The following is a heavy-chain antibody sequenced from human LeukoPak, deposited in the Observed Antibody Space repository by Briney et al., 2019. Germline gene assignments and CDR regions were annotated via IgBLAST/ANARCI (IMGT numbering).Heavy chain of an antibody. CDR1: GGSISSYS. D-gene: IGHD3-16*01. CDR3: ARDGGLWSLRY. CDR2: IYYSGST. Sequence: SETLSLTCTVSGGSISSYSWSWIRQPPGKGLEWIGYIYYSGSTTYNPSPKSRVTMSINTSKNQFSLKLSSVTAADTAGYYCARDGGLWSLRYWGQGTLVTVSS. J-gene: IGHJ4*02. V-gene: IGHV4-59*12.